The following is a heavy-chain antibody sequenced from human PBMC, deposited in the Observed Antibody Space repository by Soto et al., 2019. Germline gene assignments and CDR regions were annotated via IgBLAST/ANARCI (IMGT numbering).Heavy chain of an antibody. CDR2: INPNSGGT. D-gene: IGHD4-17*01. V-gene: IGHV1-2*02. Sequence: VQLVQSGAEVKKPGASVKVSCKASGYTLTGYYMHWVRQAPGQGLEWLGWINPNSGGTNYAQKFQGRATMTMYTSISTAYMELSRLRSDDTAVYYCARASIQIDDGDYVVKPFAPWGQGTLVTVSS. CDR1: GYTLTGYY. J-gene: IGHJ5*02. CDR3: ARASIQIDDGDYVVKPFAP.